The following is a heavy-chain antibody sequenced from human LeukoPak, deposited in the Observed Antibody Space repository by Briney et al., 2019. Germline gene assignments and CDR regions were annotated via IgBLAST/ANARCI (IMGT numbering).Heavy chain of an antibody. CDR3: ARVPGIAVAGDY. Sequence: GXXLRLSCAASGFTFSSYWMSWVRQAPGKGMEWEANIKQDGSEKYYVDSVKGRFTISRDNAKNSLYLQMNSLRAEDTAVYYCARVPGIAVAGDYWGQGTLVTVSS. D-gene: IGHD6-19*01. CDR2: IKQDGSEK. J-gene: IGHJ4*02. CDR1: GFTFSSYW. V-gene: IGHV3-7*04.